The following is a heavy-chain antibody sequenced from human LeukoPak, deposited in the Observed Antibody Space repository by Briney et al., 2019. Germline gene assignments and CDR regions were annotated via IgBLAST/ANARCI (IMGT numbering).Heavy chain of an antibody. J-gene: IGHJ6*03. CDR3: AREGYTVTTYYYYYMDV. CDR1: GFTFISSS. Sequence: GGCLRLSCAASGFTFISSSMTSVRQAPGKGLELVSYISSSSSTIYYADSVKGRFTISRDNAKNSLYLQMNSLRAEDTAVYYCAREGYTVTTYYYYYMDVWGKGTTVTVFS. V-gene: IGHV3-48*04. CDR2: ISSSSSTI. D-gene: IGHD4-11*01.